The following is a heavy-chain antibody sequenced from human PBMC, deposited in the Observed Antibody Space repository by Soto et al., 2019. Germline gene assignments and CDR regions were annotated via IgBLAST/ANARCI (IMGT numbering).Heavy chain of an antibody. CDR3: ARGGPDGFCSGGRCYFDS. V-gene: IGHV3-9*01. CDR2: ISWNSNIV. CDR1: GFTFDDYA. Sequence: EVHLVESGGGLVQPGRSLRLSCAASGFTFDDYAMYWVRRVPGKGLELVSSISWNSNIVGYVDSVKGRFTISRDNAKNSLYLQMNSLRPEDTALYYCARGGPDGFCSGGRCYFDSWGQGTLVTVSS. D-gene: IGHD2-15*01. J-gene: IGHJ4*02.